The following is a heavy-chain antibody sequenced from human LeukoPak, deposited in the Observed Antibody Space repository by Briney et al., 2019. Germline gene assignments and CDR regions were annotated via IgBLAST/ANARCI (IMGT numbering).Heavy chain of an antibody. CDR1: GFTFSTYS. D-gene: IGHD6-6*01. Sequence: PGGSLRLSCAASGFTFSTYSMNWVRQAPGKGLEWVSSISSSSTYIYYADSVKGRFTISRDDAKNSLYLQMNSLRAEDTAVYYCARVTAEAARPIMGFDYWGQGTLVTVSS. J-gene: IGHJ4*02. V-gene: IGHV3-21*01. CDR2: ISSSSTYI. CDR3: ARVTAEAARPIMGFDY.